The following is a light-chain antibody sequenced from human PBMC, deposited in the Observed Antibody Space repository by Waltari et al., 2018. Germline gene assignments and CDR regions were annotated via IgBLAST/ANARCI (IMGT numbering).Light chain of an antibody. J-gene: IGLJ1*01. V-gene: IGLV2-18*02. CDR3: SSYARNTYV. CDR1: SSDIGTYNR. Sequence: QSALTQPPSVSGSPGQSVTISCTGTSSDIGTYNRVSWYQQPPGTAPKLMLYGVNNPPSGVPDRFAGSKSGNTASLAISGLQAEDEADYYCSSYARNTYVFGTGTKVTVL. CDR2: GVN.